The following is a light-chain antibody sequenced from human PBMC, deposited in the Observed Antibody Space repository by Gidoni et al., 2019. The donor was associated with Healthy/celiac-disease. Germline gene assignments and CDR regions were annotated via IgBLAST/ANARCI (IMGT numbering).Light chain of an antibody. CDR2: GNS. J-gene: IGLJ1*01. CDR3: QSYDSSLSGYV. CDR1: SSNIGAGYD. Sequence: QSVLTQPPSVSGAPGQRVHISCTGSSSNIGAGYDVHWYQQLPGTAPKLLISGNSNRPSGVPDRFSGSKSGTSASLAITGLQAEDEADYYCQSYDSSLSGYVFGTGTKVTVL. V-gene: IGLV1-40*01.